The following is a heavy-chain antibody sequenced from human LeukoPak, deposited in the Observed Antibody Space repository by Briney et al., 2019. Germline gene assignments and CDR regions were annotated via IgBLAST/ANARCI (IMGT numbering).Heavy chain of an antibody. V-gene: IGHV3-48*03. CDR2: ISDSASTM. J-gene: IGHJ5*02. CDR3: ARYGGFCSGGFCYRLFDP. D-gene: IGHD2-15*01. Sequence: TGGSLRLSCAAPGFTLSSHNMVWVRQPPGKGVEWISYISDSASTMYYAVCVKGRFPISRDNAQSSLYLQLKSQRAEDTAVDYCARYGGFCSGGFCYRLFDPWGQGTLVTVPS. CDR1: GFTLSSHN.